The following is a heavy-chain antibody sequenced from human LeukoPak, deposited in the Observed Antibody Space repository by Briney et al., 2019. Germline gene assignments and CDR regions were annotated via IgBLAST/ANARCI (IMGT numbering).Heavy chain of an antibody. D-gene: IGHD6-25*01. CDR1: GGSISSNNCY. Sequence: PSETLSLTCTVSGGSISSNNCYWGWIRQPPGKGLEWIGTISYNGRTWYNPSPKSRGTMSVDTSKNQFSLKLSSVTAADTAMYYCAGSGRGGLKSGVDYWGQGTLVTVSS. CDR3: AGSGRGGLKSGVDY. J-gene: IGHJ4*02. CDR2: ISYNGRT. V-gene: IGHV4-39*01.